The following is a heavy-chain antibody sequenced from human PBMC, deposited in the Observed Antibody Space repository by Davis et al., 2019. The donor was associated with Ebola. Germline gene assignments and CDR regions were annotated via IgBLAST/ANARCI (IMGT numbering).Heavy chain of an antibody. CDR3: AKDDVYSYEYQFFFDY. CDR1: GFAFSIHW. D-gene: IGHD3-16*01. Sequence: GESLKISCAAASGFAFSIHWMTWVRQAPGKGLEWVANIRQDGGETYYADSVKGRFAISRDNAKNSLYLQMNSLRAEDTAVYYCAKDDVYSYEYQFFFDYWGQGTLVTVSS. J-gene: IGHJ4*02. V-gene: IGHV3-7*03. CDR2: IRQDGGET.